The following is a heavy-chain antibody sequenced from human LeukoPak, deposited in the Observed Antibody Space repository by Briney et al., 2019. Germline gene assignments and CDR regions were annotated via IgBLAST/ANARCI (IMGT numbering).Heavy chain of an antibody. CDR1: GFTFSTYW. CDR3: ARVYSRGPFDS. D-gene: IGHD6-13*01. V-gene: IGHV3-74*01. Sequence: GGSLRLSCAASGFTFSTYWMHWVRHAPGKGVVWVSRVNSDGSGTTYADSVKGRFTISRDNAKNTLYLQMNSLRAEDTAMYYCARVYSRGPFDSWGQGTLVTVSS. CDR2: VNSDGSGT. J-gene: IGHJ4*02.